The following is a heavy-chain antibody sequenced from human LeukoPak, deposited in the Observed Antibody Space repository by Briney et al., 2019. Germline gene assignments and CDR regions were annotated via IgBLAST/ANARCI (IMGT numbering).Heavy chain of an antibody. J-gene: IGHJ4*02. D-gene: IGHD5-12*01. V-gene: IGHV3-11*04. CDR2: ISSSGSTI. CDR3: ARDFGGYSAENLISRRGPLYYFDY. CDR1: GFTSSDYY. Sequence: GGSLRLSCAASGFTSSDYYMSWIRQAPGKGLEWVSYISSSGSTIYYADSVKGRFTISRDNAKNSLYLQMNSLRAEDTAVYYCARDFGGYSAENLISRRGPLYYFDYWGQGTLVTVSS.